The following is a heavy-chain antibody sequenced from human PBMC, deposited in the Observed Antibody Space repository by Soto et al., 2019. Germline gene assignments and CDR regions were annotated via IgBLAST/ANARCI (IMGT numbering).Heavy chain of an antibody. V-gene: IGHV3-33*01. D-gene: IGHD2-2*01. CDR1: GFTFSNYV. J-gene: IGHJ4*02. CDR2: LWYDGSNK. CDR3: ATEGKYKYAHDY. Sequence: QVQLVESGGGVVQPGRSLRLSCAASGFTFSNYVMHWVCQAPGKGLEWVAVLWYDGSNKNYADSVKGRFTISRDNSKNTLYLQMNSLRVEDTAIYYCATEGKYKYAHDYWGQGTLVTVSS.